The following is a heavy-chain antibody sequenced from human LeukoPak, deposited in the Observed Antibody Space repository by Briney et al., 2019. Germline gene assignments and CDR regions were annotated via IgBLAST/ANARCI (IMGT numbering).Heavy chain of an antibody. CDR1: GFTFSSYE. J-gene: IGHJ4*02. CDR3: VRAYDQ. Sequence: PGGSLRLSCAASGFTFSSYEVNWVRQAPGKGLEWDSYISSSGSTMYYADSVKGRFTASRDNAKNTLYMQMNSLRDEDTAVYYCVRAYDQWGQGTLVTVSS. CDR2: ISSSGSTM. D-gene: IGHD3-3*01. V-gene: IGHV3-48*03.